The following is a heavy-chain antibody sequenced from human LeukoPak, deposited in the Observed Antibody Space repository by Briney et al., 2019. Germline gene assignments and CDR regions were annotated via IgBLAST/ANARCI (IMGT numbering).Heavy chain of an antibody. CDR2: IYEGGSS. D-gene: IGHD6-25*01. V-gene: IGHV3-53*01. CDR3: ASYNQRLSNWFFDL. CDR1: GFIVNNKY. J-gene: IGHJ2*01. Sequence: PGGSLRLSCAVSGFIVNNKYMTWVRQAPGKGLEWVSVIYEGGSSDYADSVKGRFSVSRDDSKNTVYLQMNSLRAEDTALYYCASYNQRLSNWFFDLWGRGTLVTVSP.